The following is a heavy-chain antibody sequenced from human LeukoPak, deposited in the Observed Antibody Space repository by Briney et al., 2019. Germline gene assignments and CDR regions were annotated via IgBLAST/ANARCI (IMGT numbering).Heavy chain of an antibody. CDR3: ARDRENSGYYSDY. J-gene: IGHJ4*02. Sequence: GGSLRLSCAASGFTFSSYSMNWVRQAPGKGLEWVSSISSSSSYIYYADSVKGRFTISRDNAKNSLYLQMNSLRAEDTAVYYCARDRENSGYYSDYWGQGTLVTVSS. CDR1: GFTFSSYS. D-gene: IGHD3-22*01. V-gene: IGHV3-21*01. CDR2: ISSSSSYI.